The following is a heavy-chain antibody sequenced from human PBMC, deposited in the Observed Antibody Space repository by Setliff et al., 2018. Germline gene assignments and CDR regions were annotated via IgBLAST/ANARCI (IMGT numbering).Heavy chain of an antibody. CDR2: VSVSGDNT. J-gene: IGHJ4*02. V-gene: IGHV3-23*01. D-gene: IGHD3-3*01. Sequence: GVLKISCAASGLTFNSYAMSWVRQAPGKGLEWVSSVSVSGDNTYYTDSVKGRFTTSRDNSKNTLSLQMSSLRTEDTAIYFCAGQGPIFGSGLIPGFDQWGQGTMVTVSS. CDR3: AGQGPIFGSGLIPGFDQ. CDR1: GLTFNSYA.